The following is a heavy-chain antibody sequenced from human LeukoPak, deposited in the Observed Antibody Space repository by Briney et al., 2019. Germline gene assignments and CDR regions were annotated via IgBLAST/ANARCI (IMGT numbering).Heavy chain of an antibody. CDR1: DYTFTSYG. Sequence: ASVKVSCKASDYTFTSYGFSWVRQAPGHGLEWMGWISTYNGNTNYAQKFQGRVTMTTDTSTGTAYMELRSLRSDDTAVYYCARGPLGYCSSTSCHPLDYWGQGTLVTASS. CDR2: ISTYNGNT. V-gene: IGHV1-18*01. J-gene: IGHJ4*02. D-gene: IGHD2-2*01. CDR3: ARGPLGYCSSTSCHPLDY.